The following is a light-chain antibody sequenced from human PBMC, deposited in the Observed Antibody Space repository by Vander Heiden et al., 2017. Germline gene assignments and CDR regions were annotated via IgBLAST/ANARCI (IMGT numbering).Light chain of an antibody. CDR3: QSADSSGTYVV. CDR2: KDS. J-gene: IGLJ2*01. CDR1: ALPKQF. Sequence: SYQLTQPPSVSVSTGQTARITCSGDALPKQFAYWYQQKPGQAPILVIYKDSERPSGIPERFSGSSSGTIVTLTISGVQAEDESDYYCQSADSSGTYVVFGGGTKLTVL. V-gene: IGLV3-25*03.